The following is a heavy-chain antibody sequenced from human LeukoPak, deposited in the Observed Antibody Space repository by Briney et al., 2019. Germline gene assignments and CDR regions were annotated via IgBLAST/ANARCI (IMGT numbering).Heavy chain of an antibody. CDR3: ASAAGTEYDAFDI. D-gene: IGHD6-13*01. J-gene: IGHJ3*02. CDR1: GFTFSSYS. V-gene: IGHV3-21*01. Sequence: PGGSLRLSCAASGFTFSSYSMNWVRQAPGKGLEWVSSISSSSSYIYYADSVKGRFTISRDNAKNSLYLQMNSLRAEDTAVYYCASAAGTEYDAFDIWGQGTMVTVSS. CDR2: ISSSSSYI.